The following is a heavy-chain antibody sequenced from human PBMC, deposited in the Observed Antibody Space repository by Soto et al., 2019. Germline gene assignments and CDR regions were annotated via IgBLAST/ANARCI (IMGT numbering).Heavy chain of an antibody. J-gene: IGHJ4*01. CDR2: IYHSGSA. Sequence: PSEPLSLTGTVSGGSVNRGSYYWNWILHPPGEGLEWIGYIYHSGSAMYNPSLKSRVSMSVDTSKSQFSLKLSSVTAADTAVYFCARGGGYRFGSLFDYWGLGALVTVSS. CDR3: ARGGGYRFGSLFDY. D-gene: IGHD5-18*01. CDR1: GGSVNRGSYY. V-gene: IGHV4-61*01.